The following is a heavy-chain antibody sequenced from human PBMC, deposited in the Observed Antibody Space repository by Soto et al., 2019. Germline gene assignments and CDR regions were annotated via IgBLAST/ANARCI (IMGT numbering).Heavy chain of an antibody. Sequence: PGGSLRLSCAASGFTFSSYGMHWVRQAPGKGLEWVAVISYDGSNKYYADSVKGRFTISRDNSKNTLYLQMNSLRAEDTAVYYCAKESGIAAAGSMDVWGQGTTVTVSS. V-gene: IGHV3-30*18. CDR1: GFTFSSYG. CDR2: ISYDGSNK. D-gene: IGHD6-13*01. J-gene: IGHJ6*02. CDR3: AKESGIAAAGSMDV.